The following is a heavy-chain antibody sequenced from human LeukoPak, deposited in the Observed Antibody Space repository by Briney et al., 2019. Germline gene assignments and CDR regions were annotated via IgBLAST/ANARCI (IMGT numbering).Heavy chain of an antibody. CDR3: ARNYFDSTAFDI. CDR1: GGSISNYY. Sequence: SETLSLTCTVSGGSISNYYWSWIRQPPGKGLEWIGYIYYSGSTNYNPSLKSRVTISVDTPKNRFSLSLSSVTAADTAVYYCARNYFDSTAFDIWGQGTMVTVSS. V-gene: IGHV4-59*01. J-gene: IGHJ3*02. D-gene: IGHD3-22*01. CDR2: IYYSGST.